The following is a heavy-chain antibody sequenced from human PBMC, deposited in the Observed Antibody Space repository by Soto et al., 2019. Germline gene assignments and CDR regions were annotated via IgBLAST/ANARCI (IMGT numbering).Heavy chain of an antibody. D-gene: IGHD1-26*01. CDR2: IKQDGSEK. CDR1: GFTFSSYW. J-gene: IGHJ4*02. V-gene: IGHV3-7*03. Sequence: GGSLRLSCAASGFTFSSYWMSWVRQAPGKGLEWVANIKQDGSEKYYVDSVKGRFTISRDNAKNSLYLQMNSLRAEDTAVYYCAGGGVGFHPYYFDYWGQGTLVTVSS. CDR3: AGGGVGFHPYYFDY.